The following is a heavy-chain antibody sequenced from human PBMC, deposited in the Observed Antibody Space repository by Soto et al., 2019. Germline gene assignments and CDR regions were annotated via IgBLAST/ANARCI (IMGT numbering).Heavy chain of an antibody. CDR2: ISWNSGSI. D-gene: IGHD4-17*01. V-gene: IGHV3-9*01. CDR3: AKDSAPTSGTHDYGDYGDSGYFDL. Sequence: GGSLRLSCAASGFTFDDYAMHWVRQAPGKGLEWVSGISWNSGSIGYADSVKGRFTISRDNAKNSLYLQMNSLRAEDTALYYCAKDSAPTSGTHDYGDYGDSGYFDLWGRGTLVTVSS. J-gene: IGHJ2*01. CDR1: GFTFDDYA.